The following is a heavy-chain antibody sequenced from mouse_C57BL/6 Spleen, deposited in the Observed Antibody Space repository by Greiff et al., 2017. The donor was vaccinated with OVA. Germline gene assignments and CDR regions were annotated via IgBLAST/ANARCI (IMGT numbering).Heavy chain of an antibody. CDR2: ISGGGGNT. V-gene: IGHV5-9*01. Sequence: EVKLVESGGGLVKPGGSLKLSCAASGFTFSSYTMSWVRQTPEKRLEWVATISGGGGNTYYPDNAKNTLYLQMSSLRSEDTALYYCARHNYSNWGYFDVWGTGTTVTVSS. CDR1: GFTFSSYT. J-gene: IGHJ1*03. D-gene: IGHD2-5*01. CDR3: ARHNYSNWGYFDV.